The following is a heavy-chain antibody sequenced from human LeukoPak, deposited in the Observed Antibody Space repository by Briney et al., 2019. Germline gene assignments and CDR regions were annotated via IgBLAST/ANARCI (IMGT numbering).Heavy chain of an antibody. V-gene: IGHV1-18*01. CDR3: AREVTDIVVVPAAIDYGMDV. D-gene: IGHD2-2*01. Sequence: ASVKVSCKASGYTFTSYGISWVRQAPGQGLEWMGWISAYNGNTNYAQKFQGRVTITADESTSTAYMELSSLRSEDTAVYYCAREVTDIVVVPAAIDYGMDVWGQGTTVTVSS. J-gene: IGHJ6*02. CDR1: GYTFTSYG. CDR2: ISAYNGNT.